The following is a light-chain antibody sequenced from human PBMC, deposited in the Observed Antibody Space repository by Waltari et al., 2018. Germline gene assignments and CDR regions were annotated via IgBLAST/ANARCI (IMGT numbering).Light chain of an antibody. CDR2: GAS. V-gene: IGKV3-20*01. CDR1: QSVSRT. Sequence: EIVLTQSPGILSLSPGERATLSCRASQSVSRTLAWCQQKPGQAPRLLIYGASSRATGIPDRFSGGGSGTDFSLTISRLEPEDFAVYYCQHYVRLPATFGQGTKVEIK. CDR3: QHYVRLPAT. J-gene: IGKJ1*01.